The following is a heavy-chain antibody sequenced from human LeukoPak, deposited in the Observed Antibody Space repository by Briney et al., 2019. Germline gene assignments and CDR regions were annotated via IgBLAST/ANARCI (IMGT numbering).Heavy chain of an antibody. D-gene: IGHD1-26*01. CDR2: IKQDGSGK. CDR1: GGSISSSSYY. Sequence: PSETLSLTCTVSGGSISSSSYYWGWVRQAPGKGLEWVANIKQDGSGKYYVASVKGRFTISRDNAKNSLYLQMNSLRAEDTAVYYCARAGGTYYGIAFDIWGQGTMVTVSS. V-gene: IGHV3-7*01. J-gene: IGHJ3*02. CDR3: ARAGGTYYGIAFDI.